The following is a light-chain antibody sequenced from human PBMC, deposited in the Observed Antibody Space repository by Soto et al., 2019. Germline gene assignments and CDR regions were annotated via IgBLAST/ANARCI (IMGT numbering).Light chain of an antibody. J-gene: IGKJ4*01. CDR3: QQYGTSPPLT. V-gene: IGKV3-20*01. Sequence: EIVLTQSPGTLSLSPGERATLSCRASQSVTSNYLAWYQQKPGQAPRLLIYGASSRATGIPDRFSGSGSATDFTLTISRLEPEDFAVYYCQQYGTSPPLTFGGGTKV. CDR2: GAS. CDR1: QSVTSNY.